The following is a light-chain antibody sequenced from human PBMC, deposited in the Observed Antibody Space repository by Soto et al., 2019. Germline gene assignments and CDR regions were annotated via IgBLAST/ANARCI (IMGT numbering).Light chain of an antibody. Sequence: EIVLTQSPGTLSLSPGERATLSCRASQSVSSSYLAWYQQKPGQAPRLLIYGASSRATGIPDRFSGSGSGTHLPLTVSRREPEDFAVFYCHQYGISPYTFSQGIRLDIK. CDR1: QSVSSSY. CDR2: GAS. CDR3: HQYGISPYT. J-gene: IGKJ2*01. V-gene: IGKV3-20*01.